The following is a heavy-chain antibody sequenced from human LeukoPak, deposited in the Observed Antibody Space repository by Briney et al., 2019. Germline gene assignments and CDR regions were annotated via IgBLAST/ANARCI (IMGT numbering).Heavy chain of an antibody. V-gene: IGHV1-69*04. Sequence: ASVKVSCKASGGTFSSYAISWVRQAPGQGLEWMGRIIPILGIANYAQKFQGRVTITADKSTSTAYMEPSSLRSEDTAVYYCARGSGYSRSPFDYWGQGTLVTVSS. CDR1: GGTFSSYA. CDR2: IIPILGIA. CDR3: ARGSGYSRSPFDY. J-gene: IGHJ4*02. D-gene: IGHD3-22*01.